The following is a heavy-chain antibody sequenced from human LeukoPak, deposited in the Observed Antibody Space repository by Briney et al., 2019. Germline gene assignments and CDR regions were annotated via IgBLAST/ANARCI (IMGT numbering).Heavy chain of an antibody. J-gene: IGHJ6*03. CDR3: ARVVRDSSSFDYYYYYMDV. D-gene: IGHD6-13*01. V-gene: IGHV3-30*04. CDR1: GFTFSSYA. CDR2: ISYDGSNK. Sequence: GRSLRLSCAASGFTFSSYAMHWVRQAPGKGLEWVAVISYDGSNKYYADSVKGRFTISRDNSKITLYLQMNSLRAEDTAVYYCARVVRDSSSFDYYYYYMDVWGKGTTVTVSS.